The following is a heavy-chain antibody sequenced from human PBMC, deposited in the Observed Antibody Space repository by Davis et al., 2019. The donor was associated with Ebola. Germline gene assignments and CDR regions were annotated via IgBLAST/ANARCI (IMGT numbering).Heavy chain of an antibody. CDR3: AREGELWITFPDY. CDR2: ISSSSSYI. Sequence: GGSLRLSCAASGFTFSSYSMNWVRQAPGKGLEWVSSISSSSSYIYYADSVKGRFTISRDNAKNSLYLQMISLRAEDTAVYYCAREGELWITFPDYWGQGTLVTVSS. CDR1: GFTFSSYS. D-gene: IGHD3-16*01. V-gene: IGHV3-21*04. J-gene: IGHJ4*02.